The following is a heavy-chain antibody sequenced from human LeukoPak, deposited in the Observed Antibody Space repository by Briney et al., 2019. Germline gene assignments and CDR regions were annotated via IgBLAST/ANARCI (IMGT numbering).Heavy chain of an antibody. CDR1: GFTFSSYA. CDR3: ARDTGEYGSPTYYSKTYAMDV. CDR2: ITGGGGST. D-gene: IGHD3-10*01. Sequence: GGSLRLSCAASGFTFSSYAMSWVRQAPGKGLEWVSTITGGGGSTYYADSVKGRFTISRDNAKNSLFLQMNSLRAEDTAVYYCARDTGEYGSPTYYSKTYAMDVWGKGTTVTVSS. V-gene: IGHV3-23*01. J-gene: IGHJ6*04.